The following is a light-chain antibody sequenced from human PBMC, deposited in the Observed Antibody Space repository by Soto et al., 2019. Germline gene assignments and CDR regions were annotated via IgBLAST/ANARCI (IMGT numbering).Light chain of an antibody. V-gene: IGLV2-8*01. Sequence: QSVLTQPPSASGSLGQSVTISCTGTRSDIGGYNYVSWYLQYPGKAPKLMIYDVYKRPSGVPDRFSGSKSGTSATLGITGFQTGDEADYYCGSWDSSLSAYVFATGTKLTVL. CDR3: GSWDSSLSAYV. J-gene: IGLJ1*01. CDR1: RSDIGGYNY. CDR2: DVY.